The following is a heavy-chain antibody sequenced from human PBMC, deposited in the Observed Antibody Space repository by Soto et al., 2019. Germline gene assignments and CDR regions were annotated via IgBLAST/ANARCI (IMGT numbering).Heavy chain of an antibody. D-gene: IGHD3-22*01. Sequence: QVQLVESGGGVVQPGRSLRLSCAASGFTFSSYGMHWVRQAPGKGLEWVAVISYDGSNKYYADSVKGRFTISRDNSKNTLYLQMNSLRAEDTAVYYCAKDVWRSSGYYYGGHWGQGTLVTVSS. J-gene: IGHJ4*02. CDR3: AKDVWRSSGYYYGGH. CDR1: GFTFSSYG. CDR2: ISYDGSNK. V-gene: IGHV3-30*18.